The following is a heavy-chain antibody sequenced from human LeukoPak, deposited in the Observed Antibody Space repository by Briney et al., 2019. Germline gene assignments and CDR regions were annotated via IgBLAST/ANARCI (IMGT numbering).Heavy chain of an antibody. CDR1: GFSFSSYS. D-gene: IGHD3-22*01. CDR3: AKVGYSSLYFQH. J-gene: IGHJ1*01. Sequence: PGGSLRLSCAASGFSFSSYSMNWVRQAPGKGLEWVSSISSTSRSSYIFYAESVKGRFTISRDNTKNSLFLQMNSLVAEDTAVYYCAKVGYSSLYFQHWGRGTLVTVSS. CDR2: ISSTSRSSYI. V-gene: IGHV3-21*01.